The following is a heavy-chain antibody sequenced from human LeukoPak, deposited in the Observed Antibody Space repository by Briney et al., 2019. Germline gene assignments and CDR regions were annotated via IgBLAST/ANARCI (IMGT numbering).Heavy chain of an antibody. J-gene: IGHJ3*02. V-gene: IGHV4-34*01. CDR2: INHSGST. CDR1: GGSFSGYY. Sequence: PSEILSLTCAVYGGSFSGYYWSWIRQPPGKGLEWIGEINHSGSTNYNPSLKSRVTISVDTSKNQFSLKLSSVTAADTAVYYCAIPQDTALITDAFDIWGQGTMVTVSS. CDR3: AIPQDTALITDAFDI. D-gene: IGHD5-18*01.